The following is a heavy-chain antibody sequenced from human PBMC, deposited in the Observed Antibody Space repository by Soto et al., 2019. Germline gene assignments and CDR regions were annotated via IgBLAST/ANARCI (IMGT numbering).Heavy chain of an antibody. D-gene: IGHD2-2*01. CDR3: ASMGYCSSTSCSEPIDY. CDR2: ISSSSSTI. Sequence: LRLSCAASGFTFSIYSMNWVRQAPGKGLEWVSYISSSSSTIYYADSVKGRFTISRDNAKNSLYLQMNSLRAEDTAVYYCASMGYCSSTSCSEPIDYWGQGTPVTVSS. J-gene: IGHJ4*02. V-gene: IGHV3-48*01. CDR1: GFTFSIYS.